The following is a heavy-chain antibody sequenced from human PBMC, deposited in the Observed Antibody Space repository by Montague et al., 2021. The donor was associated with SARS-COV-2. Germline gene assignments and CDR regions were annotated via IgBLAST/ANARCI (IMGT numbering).Heavy chain of an antibody. V-gene: IGHV4-59*01. CDR2: IYYSGST. J-gene: IGHJ3*01. CDR1: GGSISSYY. D-gene: IGHD3-9*01. Sequence: SETLSLTCTVSGGSISSYYWSWIRQPPGKGLEWIGYIYYSGSTNYNPSLKSRVTISVDTSKNQFSLKLSSVTAADTAVYYCARTGLGDYDILTGYTVNAFALWGQGTMVTVSS. CDR3: ARTGLGDYDILTGYTVNAFAL.